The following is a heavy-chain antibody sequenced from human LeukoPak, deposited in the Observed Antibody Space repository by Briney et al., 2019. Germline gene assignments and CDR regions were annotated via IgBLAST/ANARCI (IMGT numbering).Heavy chain of an antibody. V-gene: IGHV3-30*18. J-gene: IGHJ6*02. CDR2: ISYDGSNK. Sequence: PGRSLRLSCAASGFTFSSYGMHWVRQAPGKGLEWVAVISYDGSNKYYADSVKGRFTISRDNSKNTLYLQMNSLRAEDTAVYYCAKGDYDFWSGYYPRRYYGMDVWGQGTTVTVSS. CDR1: GFTFSSYG. D-gene: IGHD3-3*01. CDR3: AKGDYDFWSGYYPRRYYGMDV.